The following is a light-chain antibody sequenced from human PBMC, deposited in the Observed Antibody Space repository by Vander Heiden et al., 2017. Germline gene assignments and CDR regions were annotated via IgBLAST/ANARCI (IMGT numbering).Light chain of an antibody. J-gene: IGLJ3*02. CDR2: DVS. CDR1: SSDVGGYNY. CDR3: SSYTSSSTLGV. Sequence: QSALTQPAPASGSPGQSITISCTGTSSDVGGYNYVSWYQQHPGKAPKLMIYDVSNRPSGVSNRFSGSKSGNTASLTISGLQAEDEADYYCSSYTSSSTLGVFGGGTKLTVL. V-gene: IGLV2-14*01.